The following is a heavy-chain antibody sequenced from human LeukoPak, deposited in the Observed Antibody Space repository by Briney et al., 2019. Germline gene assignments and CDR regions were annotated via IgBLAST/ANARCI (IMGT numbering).Heavy chain of an antibody. CDR2: VHTTGST. Sequence: PSETLSLTCTVSGGSITTSYWSWIRQPAGKRLEWIGRVHTTGSTNYNPSFMSRVTISIDTSKTQFSLRLTSVTAADTAVYCCARLGYCSSTSCHLSWFDPWGQGTLVAVSS. V-gene: IGHV4-4*07. J-gene: IGHJ5*02. CDR1: GGSITTSY. CDR3: ARLGYCSSTSCHLSWFDP. D-gene: IGHD2-2*01.